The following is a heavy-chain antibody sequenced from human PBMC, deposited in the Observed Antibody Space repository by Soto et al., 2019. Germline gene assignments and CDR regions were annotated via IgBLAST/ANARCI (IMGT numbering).Heavy chain of an antibody. CDR1: GFTFSDHY. CDR3: ARAPYDFWSGYYDY. D-gene: IGHD3-3*01. J-gene: IGHJ4*02. CDR2: TRNKANSYTT. Sequence: GGSLRLSCAASGFTFSDHYMDWVRQAPGKGLEWVGRTRNKANSYTTEYAASVKGRFNISRDDSKNSLYLQMNSLKTEDTAVYYCARAPYDFWSGYYDYWGQGTLVTVSS. V-gene: IGHV3-72*01.